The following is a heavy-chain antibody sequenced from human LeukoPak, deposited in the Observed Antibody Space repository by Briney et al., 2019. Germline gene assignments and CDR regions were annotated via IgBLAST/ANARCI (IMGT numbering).Heavy chain of an antibody. CDR2: IYSGGST. CDR3: AKGSMGVVVPAVPYYFDY. Sequence: GGSLRLSCAASGFVVSDNYMTWVRQAPGEGLEWVSVIYSGGSTYYADSVKGRFIISRDNSKNTLYLQMNSLRAEDTAVYYCAKGSMGVVVPAVPYYFDYWGQGTLVTVSS. V-gene: IGHV3-53*05. CDR1: GFVVSDNY. D-gene: IGHD2-2*01. J-gene: IGHJ4*02.